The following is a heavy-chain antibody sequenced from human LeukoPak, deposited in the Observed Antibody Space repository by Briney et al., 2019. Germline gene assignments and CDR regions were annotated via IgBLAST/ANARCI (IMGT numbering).Heavy chain of an antibody. CDR3: ARDKYYDYVWGSYRPDY. CDR2: INPNSGGT. V-gene: IGHV1-2*06. CDR1: GYTFTGYY. D-gene: IGHD3-16*02. J-gene: IGHJ4*02. Sequence: ASVKVSCKASGYTFTGYYMHWVRQAPGQGLAWMGRINPNSGGTNYAQKFQGRVTMTRDTSISTAYMELSRLRYDDTAVYYCARDKYYDYVWGSYRPDYWGQGTLVTVSS.